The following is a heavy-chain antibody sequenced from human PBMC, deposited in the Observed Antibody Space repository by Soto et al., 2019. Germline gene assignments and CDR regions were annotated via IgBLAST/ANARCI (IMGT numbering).Heavy chain of an antibody. CDR3: ARTLPNYIWGSYRYTPAFDI. Sequence: GGSLRLSCAASGFTVSSNYMSWVRQAPGKGLEWVSVIYSGGSTYYADSVKGRFTISRDNSKNTLYLQMNSLRAEDTAVYYCARTLPNYIWGSYRYTPAFDIWGQGTMVTVSS. D-gene: IGHD3-16*02. J-gene: IGHJ3*02. CDR1: GFTVSSNY. CDR2: IYSGGST. V-gene: IGHV3-66*01.